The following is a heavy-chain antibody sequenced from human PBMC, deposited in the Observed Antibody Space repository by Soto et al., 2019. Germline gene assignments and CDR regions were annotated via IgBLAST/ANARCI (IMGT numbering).Heavy chain of an antibody. CDR3: ARVGLEWLEYYFDY. Sequence: GGSLRLSCAASGFTFSSYAMHWVRQAPGKGLEYVSAISSNGGSTYYANSVKGRFTISRDNSKNTLYLQMGSLRAEDMAVYYCARVGLEWLEYYFDYWGQGTLVTVSS. CDR2: ISSNGGST. V-gene: IGHV3-64*01. J-gene: IGHJ4*02. D-gene: IGHD3-3*01. CDR1: GFTFSSYA.